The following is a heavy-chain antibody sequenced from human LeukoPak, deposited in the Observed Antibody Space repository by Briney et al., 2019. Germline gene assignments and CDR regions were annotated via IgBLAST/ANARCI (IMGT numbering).Heavy chain of an antibody. CDR3: ANLIVGATTVDD. CDR1: GFTFSSYA. V-gene: IGHV3-23*01. CDR2: ISGSGGST. D-gene: IGHD1-26*01. Sequence: GGSLRLSCAASGFTFSSYAMSWVRQAPGKGLEWVSAISGSGGSTYYADSVKGRFTISRDNSKNTLYLQMNSLRAEDTAVYYCANLIVGATTVDDWGEGTLVTVSS. J-gene: IGHJ4*02.